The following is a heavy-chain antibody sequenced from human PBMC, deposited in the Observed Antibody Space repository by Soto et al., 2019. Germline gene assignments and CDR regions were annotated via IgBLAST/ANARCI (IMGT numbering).Heavy chain of an antibody. V-gene: IGHV3-15*07. D-gene: IGHD6-19*01. CDR1: GFTLINAW. CDR2: IKSRTDGGTT. CDR3: TTGPSYNSAWGVRDV. J-gene: IGHJ6*02. Sequence: EVQLVESGGGLVRPGGSLRLSCVASGFTLINAWLTWVRQAPGKGLEWVGHIKSRTDGGTTDYAAPVKGRFTFSRDDSRNTLYLQMDSLDAGDTGVYFCTTGPSYNSAWGVRDVWGQGTTVIVSS.